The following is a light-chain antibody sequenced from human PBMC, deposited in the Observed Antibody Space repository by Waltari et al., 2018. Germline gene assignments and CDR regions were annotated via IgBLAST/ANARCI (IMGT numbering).Light chain of an antibody. J-gene: IGKJ4*01. CDR2: GAS. CDR3: QQRSNGLT. V-gene: IGKV3-11*01. CDR1: QSVSVY. Sequence: EIVLTQSPATLSLSPGERATLSCRASQSVSVYLAWYQQKPGQAPRLLIFGASSRATGIPARFSGSGSGTDFTLTISSLEPEDFAVYYCQQRSNGLTFGGGTRVEIK.